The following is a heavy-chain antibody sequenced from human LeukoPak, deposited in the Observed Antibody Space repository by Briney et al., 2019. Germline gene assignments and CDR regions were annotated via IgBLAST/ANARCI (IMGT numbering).Heavy chain of an antibody. D-gene: IGHD6-13*01. V-gene: IGHV1-46*01. CDR2: INPSGGST. CDR3: ATIAAAGRGFDY. Sequence: ASVKVSCKASGYTFTSYYMHWVRQAPGQGLEWMGIINPSGGSTSYAQKFQGRVTMTRDTSTITVYMELSSLRSEDTAVYYCATIAAAGRGFDYWGQGTLVTVS. J-gene: IGHJ4*02. CDR1: GYTFTSYY.